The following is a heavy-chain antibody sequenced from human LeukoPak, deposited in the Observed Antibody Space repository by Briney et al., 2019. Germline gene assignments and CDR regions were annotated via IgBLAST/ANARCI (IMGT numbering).Heavy chain of an antibody. CDR2: INPNTGGT. Sequence: ASVKVSCKASGYTFTGNYMHWVRQAPGQGLEWMGWINPNTGGTNSAQKFQGRVTLTRDTSISTAYMELFRLRSDDTAVYYCARDNALDIWGQGTVVTVSS. J-gene: IGHJ3*02. V-gene: IGHV1-2*02. CDR1: GYTFTGNY. CDR3: ARDNALDI.